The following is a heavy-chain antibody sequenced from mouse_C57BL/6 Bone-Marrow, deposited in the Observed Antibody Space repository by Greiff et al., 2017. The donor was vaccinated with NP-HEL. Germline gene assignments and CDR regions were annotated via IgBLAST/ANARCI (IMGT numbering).Heavy chain of an antibody. D-gene: IGHD1-1*01. CDR3: TTLFGSSPY. V-gene: IGHV14-4*01. CDR1: GFNIKDDY. Sequence: SGAELVRPGASVKLSCTASGFNIKDDYMHWVKQRPEQGLEWIGWIDPENGDTEYASKFQGKATITADTSSNTAYLQLSSLTSEDTAGDCCTTLFGSSPYWGQGTLVTVSA. J-gene: IGHJ3*01. CDR2: IDPENGDT.